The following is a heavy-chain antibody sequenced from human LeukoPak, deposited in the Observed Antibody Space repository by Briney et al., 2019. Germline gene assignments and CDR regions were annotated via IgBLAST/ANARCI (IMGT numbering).Heavy chain of an antibody. Sequence: GGSLRLSCAASGFPFSSYGMHWVRQAPGKGLEWVAVISYDGSKKYYADSVKGRFTISRDNSKNTLYLQMNSLRAEDTAVYYCARDRIVVPAATSYYYGMDVWGQGTTVTVSS. D-gene: IGHD2-2*01. J-gene: IGHJ6*02. CDR3: ARDRIVVPAATSYYYGMDV. CDR2: ISYDGSKK. V-gene: IGHV3-30*03. CDR1: GFPFSSYG.